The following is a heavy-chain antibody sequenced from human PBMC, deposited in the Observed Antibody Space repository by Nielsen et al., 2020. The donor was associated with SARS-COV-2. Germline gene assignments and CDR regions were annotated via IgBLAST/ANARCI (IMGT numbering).Heavy chain of an antibody. V-gene: IGHV4-31*03. D-gene: IGHD5-12*01. CDR1: GASISSGGYF. CDR2: LYFTGRT. CDR3: AREASGYDHYKYGMDV. Sequence: SETLSLTCTVSGASISSGGYFWSWIRQHPGKGLEWIGYLYFTGRTSYNPSLKSRVAMSVDTSKNQFSLDLKSVTAADTAVYYCAREASGYDHYKYGMDVWGLGATVTVSS. J-gene: IGHJ6*02.